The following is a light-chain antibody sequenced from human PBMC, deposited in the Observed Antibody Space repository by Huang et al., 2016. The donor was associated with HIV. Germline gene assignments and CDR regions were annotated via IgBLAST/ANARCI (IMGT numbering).Light chain of an antibody. J-gene: IGKJ1*01. V-gene: IGKV3-15*01. CDR1: RTVNSN. Sequence: EIVMTQSPATLSVSPGERATLSCRASRTVNSNLAWYQHKPCQAPRLLIYGASTRATGVPARFSGSGSGTKFTLTISSLQSEDFAVYYCQQYNNWLAFGQGTKVEIK. CDR3: QQYNNWLA. CDR2: GAS.